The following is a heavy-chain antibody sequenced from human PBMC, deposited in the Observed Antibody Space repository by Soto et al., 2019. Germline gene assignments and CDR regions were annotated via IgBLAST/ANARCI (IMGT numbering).Heavy chain of an antibody. CDR3: AKDRGLVLSFYFDY. V-gene: IGHV3-9*01. CDR1: GFTFDDYA. CDR2: ISWNSGSI. Sequence: EVQLVESGGGLVQPGRSLRLSCAASGFTFDDYAMHWVRQAPGKGLEWVSGISWNSGSIGYADSVKGRFTISRDNAKNSLYLQMNSLRAEDTALYYCAKDRGLVLSFYFDYWGQGTLFTVSS. D-gene: IGHD6-19*01. J-gene: IGHJ4*02.